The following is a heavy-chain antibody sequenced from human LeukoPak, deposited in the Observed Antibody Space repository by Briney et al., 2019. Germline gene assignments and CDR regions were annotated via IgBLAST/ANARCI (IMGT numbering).Heavy chain of an antibody. CDR3: ARVYYGSGSLYYYFYYMDV. D-gene: IGHD3-10*01. J-gene: IGHJ6*03. CDR1: GFTVSSNY. V-gene: IGHV3-53*01. CDR2: TYSGGST. Sequence: PGGSLRLSCAASGFTVSSNYMSWVRQAPGKGLEWVSVTYSGGSTYYADSVKARFTISRDNSKNTLYLQMNSLRAEDTAVYYCARVYYGSGSLYYYFYYMDVWGKGTTVTIPS.